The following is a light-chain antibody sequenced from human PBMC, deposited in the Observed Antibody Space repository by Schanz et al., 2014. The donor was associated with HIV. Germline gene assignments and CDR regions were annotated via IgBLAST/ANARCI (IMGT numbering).Light chain of an antibody. J-gene: IGLJ3*02. CDR3: AAWGDSLEGWV. CDR2: RNN. Sequence: QSVLTQPPSVSGAPGQGVTISCTGSTSNIGANYDVHWYQHLPGTAPKLLIYRNNQRPSGVPDRFSGSKSGTSASLAISGLRSEDEADYYCAAWGDSLEGWVFGGGTKLTVL. CDR1: TSNIGANYD. V-gene: IGLV1-47*01.